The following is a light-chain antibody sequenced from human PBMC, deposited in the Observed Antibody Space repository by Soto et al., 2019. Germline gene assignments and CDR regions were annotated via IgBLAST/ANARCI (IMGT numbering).Light chain of an antibody. CDR2: AAS. V-gene: IGKV1-39*01. J-gene: IGKJ2*01. CDR3: QQGYITPYT. CDR1: ETTTTY. Sequence: DIQMTQSPSSLSASVGDRVTITCRASETTTTYLNWYQQKPGKAPNLLIYAASSLQSGVPSRFSASGSGTEFTLTISSVQPEDFATYFCQQGYITPYTFGQGTRLEIK.